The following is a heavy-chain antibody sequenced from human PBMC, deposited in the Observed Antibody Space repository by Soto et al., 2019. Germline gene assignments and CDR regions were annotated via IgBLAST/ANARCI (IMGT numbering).Heavy chain of an antibody. CDR2: MSYDGIHK. CDR3: AREPTFKVGTHVNYYGLDV. Sequence: GGSLRLSCAASGFTFTYYAMQWVRQAPGKGLEWVAVMSYDGIHKYYADSVKGRFTVSRDNSKNTVYLQMNSLRPEDTAVYYCAREPTFKVGTHVNYYGLDVWGQGTTVTVSS. D-gene: IGHD1-26*01. V-gene: IGHV3-30-3*01. CDR1: GFTFTYYA. J-gene: IGHJ6*02.